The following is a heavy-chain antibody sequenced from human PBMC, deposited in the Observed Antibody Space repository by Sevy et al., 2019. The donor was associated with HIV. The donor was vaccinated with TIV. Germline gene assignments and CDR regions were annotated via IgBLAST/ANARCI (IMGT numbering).Heavy chain of an antibody. D-gene: IGHD3-10*01. CDR3: ARPHYYHTPKGTYYFDY. Sequence: SETLSLTCTVSGGSISSSSYYWGWIRQPPGKGLEWIGSIYYSGSTYYNPSLKSRVTISVDTSKNQFSLKLSSVTAADTAVYYCARPHYYHTPKGTYYFDYWGQGTLVTVSS. CDR2: IYYSGST. J-gene: IGHJ4*02. CDR1: GGSISSSSYY. V-gene: IGHV4-39*01.